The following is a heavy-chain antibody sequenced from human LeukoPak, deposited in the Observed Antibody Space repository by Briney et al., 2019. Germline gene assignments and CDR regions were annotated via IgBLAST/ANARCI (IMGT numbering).Heavy chain of an antibody. D-gene: IGHD3-22*01. Sequence: SGGSLRLSCEGSGFTFSTSWMHWVRQAPGKGLVWVSRIDSDGSRITYADSVKGRFTISRDNAKNSLYLQMNNLRAEDTALYYCARGGYYYDSSGYYYGGVRYFDYWGQGTLVTVSS. V-gene: IGHV3-74*03. CDR3: ARGGYYYDSSGYYYGGVRYFDY. CDR1: GFTFSTSW. J-gene: IGHJ4*02. CDR2: IDSDGSRI.